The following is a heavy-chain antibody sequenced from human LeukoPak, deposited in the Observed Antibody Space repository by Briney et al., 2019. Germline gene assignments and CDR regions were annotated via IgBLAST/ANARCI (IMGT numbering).Heavy chain of an antibody. CDR3: ARMVVADTPFDY. V-gene: IGHV4-39*01. CDR2: IYYSGTT. J-gene: IGHJ4*02. Sequence: PSETLSLTCTVSGGSISSSSHYWGWIRQPPGKGLEWIGTIYYSGTTYNNPSLKSRVTISVDTSKSQFSLKLSSVTAADTAAYYCARMVVADTPFDYWGQGTLVTVSS. D-gene: IGHD2-15*01. CDR1: GGSISSSSHY.